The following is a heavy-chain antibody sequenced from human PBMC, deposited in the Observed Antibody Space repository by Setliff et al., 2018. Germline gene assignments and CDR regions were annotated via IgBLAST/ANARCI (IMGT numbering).Heavy chain of an antibody. CDR2: IKQDGSEK. CDR3: ARDSRARITIFGVVTNWFDP. V-gene: IGHV3-7*01. Sequence: GGSLRLSCAASGFTFSSYWMSWVRQAPGKGLEWVANIKQDGSEKYYVDSVKGRFTISRDNAKDSLYLQMNSLRAEDTAVYYCARDSRARITIFGVVTNWFDPWGQGTLVTV. CDR1: GFTFSSYW. J-gene: IGHJ5*02. D-gene: IGHD3-3*01.